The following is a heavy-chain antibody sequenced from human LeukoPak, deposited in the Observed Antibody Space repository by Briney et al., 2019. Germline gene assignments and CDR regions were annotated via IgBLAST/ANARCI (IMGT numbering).Heavy chain of an antibody. Sequence: GGSLRLSCAASGFNFSSYTMHWVRQAPGKGLEYVSAITRNGGSKYHANSVKGRFTISRDNSKNTLYLQMGSLRAEDMGVYYCARGPANYFYMDVWGRGTTVTISS. J-gene: IGHJ6*03. CDR2: ITRNGGSK. CDR1: GFNFSSYT. V-gene: IGHV3-64*01. CDR3: ARGPANYFYMDV.